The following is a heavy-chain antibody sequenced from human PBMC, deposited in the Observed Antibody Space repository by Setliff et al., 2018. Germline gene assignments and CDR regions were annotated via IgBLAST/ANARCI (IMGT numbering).Heavy chain of an antibody. Sequence: ASVKVSCKASGYTFTSSAINWVRQAPGQGLEWMGWINTNTGNPRYAQGFTGRFVFSLDTSVSTAYLQINSLRAEDTAVYYCVRGSGPRVVVAMPFDYWGQGTPVTVSS. CDR3: VRGSGPRVVVAMPFDY. J-gene: IGHJ4*02. V-gene: IGHV7-4-1*02. CDR1: GYTFTSSA. D-gene: IGHD2-2*01. CDR2: INTNTGNP.